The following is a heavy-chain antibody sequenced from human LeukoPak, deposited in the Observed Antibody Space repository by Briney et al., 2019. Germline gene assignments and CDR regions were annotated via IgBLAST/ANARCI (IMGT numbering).Heavy chain of an antibody. V-gene: IGHV1-69*04. CDR2: IIPILGIA. J-gene: IGHJ3*02. Sequence: SVKVSCKASGYTFTSYGISWVRQAPGQGLEWMGRIIPILGIANYAQKFQGRVTITADKSTSTAYMELSSLRSEDTAVYYCARLEGAFDIWGQGTMVTVSS. CDR3: ARLEGAFDI. CDR1: GYTFTSYG. D-gene: IGHD3-3*01.